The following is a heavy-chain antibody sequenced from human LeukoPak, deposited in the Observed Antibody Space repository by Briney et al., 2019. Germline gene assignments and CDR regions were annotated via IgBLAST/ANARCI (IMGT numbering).Heavy chain of an antibody. J-gene: IGHJ4*02. Sequence: PSETLSLTCAVSGYSISSGYYWGWIRQPPGKGLEWIGSIYHSGSTYYSPSLKSRVTISVDTSKNQFSLKLSSVTAADTAVYYCARLDGYNYVLGYRGQGTLVTVSS. CDR3: ARLDGYNYVLGY. CDR1: GYSISSGYY. D-gene: IGHD5-24*01. CDR2: IYHSGST. V-gene: IGHV4-38-2*01.